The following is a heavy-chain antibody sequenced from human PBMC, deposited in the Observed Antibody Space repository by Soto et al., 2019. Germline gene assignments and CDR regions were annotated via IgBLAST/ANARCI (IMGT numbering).Heavy chain of an antibody. CDR1: GFTFDDYA. V-gene: IGHV3-9*01. J-gene: IGHJ4*02. CDR3: AKDRGIASAAVDY. D-gene: IGHD6-13*01. CDR2: ISWNSGSI. Sequence: SLRLSCAASGFTFDDYAMHWVRQAPGKGLEWVSGISWNSGSIGYADSVKGRFTISRDNAKNSLYLQMNSLRAEDTALYYCAKDRGIASAAVDYWGQGTLVTVSS.